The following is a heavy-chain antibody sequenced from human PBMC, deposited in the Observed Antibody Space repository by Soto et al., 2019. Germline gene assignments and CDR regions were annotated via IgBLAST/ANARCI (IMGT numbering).Heavy chain of an antibody. D-gene: IGHD3-3*01. CDR2: ISFDGSYK. CDR3: PRGYDFWSGYYYPYGMDV. Sequence: QVQLVESGGGVVQPGRSLRLFCAASGFIFSSYAMHWVRQAPGKGLEWVAVISFDGSYKYYADSVKGRFTISRDNSKNTLCLQMNSLRAEDTAVYYCPRGYDFWSGYYYPYGMDVWGQGTTVTVSS. CDR1: GFIFSSYA. J-gene: IGHJ6*02. V-gene: IGHV3-30-3*01.